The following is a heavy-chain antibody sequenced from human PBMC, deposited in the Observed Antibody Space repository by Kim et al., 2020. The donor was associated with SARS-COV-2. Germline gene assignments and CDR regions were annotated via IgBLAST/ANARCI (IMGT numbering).Heavy chain of an antibody. CDR3: AKGSNYLLRLFDSYGMDV. V-gene: IGHV3-30*18. CDR1: GFTFSSYG. J-gene: IGHJ6*02. D-gene: IGHD4-4*01. CDR2: ISYDGSNK. Sequence: GGSLRLSCAASGFTFSSYGMHWVRQAPGKGLEWVAVISYDGSNKYYADSVKGRFTISRDNSKNTLYLQMDRLRAEDTAVYYCAKGSNYLLRLFDSYGMDVWGQGTTVTVSS.